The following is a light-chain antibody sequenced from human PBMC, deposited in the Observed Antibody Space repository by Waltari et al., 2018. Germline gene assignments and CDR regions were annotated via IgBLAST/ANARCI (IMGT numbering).Light chain of an antibody. CDR1: QGISNF. CDR2: AAS. J-gene: IGKJ4*01. CDR3: HQLNSYPLT. Sequence: IQLTQSPSSLSASVGDRVPITCRASQGISNFPAWYQQKPGKAPKAPICAASTLQSGVPSRFSGSGSGTEFTLTISSLQPEDFATYYCHQLNSYPLTFGGGTTVEIK. V-gene: IGKV1-9*01.